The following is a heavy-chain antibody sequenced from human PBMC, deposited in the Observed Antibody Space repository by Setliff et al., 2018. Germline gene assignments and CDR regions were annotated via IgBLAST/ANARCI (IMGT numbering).Heavy chain of an antibody. J-gene: IGHJ6*03. CDR3: ARSGGIGNYNWDV. CDR1: GFTFNSYS. CDR2: ISYGSTYI. D-gene: IGHD3-16*01. V-gene: IGHV3-21*01. Sequence: GGSLRLSCAASGFTFNSYSINWVRQAPGKGLKWVSSISYGSTYIYQSDSVRGRFTISRDDAKKSLYLQMNSLGAEDTAVYYCARSGGIGNYNWDVWGKGTTVTVSS.